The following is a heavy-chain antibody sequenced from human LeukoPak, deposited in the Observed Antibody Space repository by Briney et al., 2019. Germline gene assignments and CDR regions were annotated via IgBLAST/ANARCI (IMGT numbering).Heavy chain of an antibody. CDR2: ISYDGTNK. J-gene: IGHJ4*02. D-gene: IGHD5-24*01. CDR3: ARDRRWLQTFDY. Sequence: GRSLRLSCAASGFSFSDYAIHWVRQAPGKGLEWVAVISYDGTNKEYGDSVKGRFIISRDNSKNTVYLQMNSLRAEDTAVHYCARDRRWLQTFDYWGQGILVTVSS. V-gene: IGHV3-30-3*01. CDR1: GFSFSDYA.